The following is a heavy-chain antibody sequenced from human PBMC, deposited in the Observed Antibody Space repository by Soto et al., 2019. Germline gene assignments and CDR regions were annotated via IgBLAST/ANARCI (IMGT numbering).Heavy chain of an antibody. J-gene: IGHJ5*02. CDR3: ARQVGYYDFSSGYHENWFDP. CDR1: GYTFTSYG. Sequence: ASVKVSCKASGYTFTSYGISWVRQAPGQGLEWMGWISAYNGNTNYAQKLQGRVTMTTDTSTSTAYMELRSLRSDDTAVYYCARQVGYYDFSSGYHENWFDPWGQGTLVTVSS. CDR2: ISAYNGNT. D-gene: IGHD3-3*01. V-gene: IGHV1-18*01.